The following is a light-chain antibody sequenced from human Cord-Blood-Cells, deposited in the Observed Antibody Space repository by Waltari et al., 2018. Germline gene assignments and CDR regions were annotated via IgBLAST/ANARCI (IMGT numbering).Light chain of an antibody. J-gene: IGLJ2*01. CDR3: QAWDSSTVV. CDR2: QDS. CDR1: KLGAKY. V-gene: IGLV3-1*01. Sequence: SYELTQPPSVSVSPGQTASIPCPGHKLGAKYACWYQQKPGQAPVLVIYQDSKRPSGIPERFSGSNSGNTATLTISGTQAMDEADYYCQAWDSSTVVFGGGTKLTVL.